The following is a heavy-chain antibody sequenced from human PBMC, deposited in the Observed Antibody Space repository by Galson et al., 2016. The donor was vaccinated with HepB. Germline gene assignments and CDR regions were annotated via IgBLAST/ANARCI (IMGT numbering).Heavy chain of an antibody. CDR1: GYSFTNYW. V-gene: IGHV5-10-1*01. D-gene: IGHD4-17*01. J-gene: IGHJ6*03. Sequence: QSGAEVKKPGESLRISCKGSGYSFTNYWISWVRQMPGKGLEWMGRIDPSDSYTNYSPSFRGHVTISADESISTAYLQWSSLKASGTAMYYCASLVTTDLYYYMDVWGKGTAVTVSS. CDR3: ASLVTTDLYYYMDV. CDR2: IDPSDSYT.